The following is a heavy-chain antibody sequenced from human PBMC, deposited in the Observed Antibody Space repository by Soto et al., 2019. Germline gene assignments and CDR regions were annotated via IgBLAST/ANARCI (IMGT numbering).Heavy chain of an antibody. V-gene: IGHV1-69*13. Sequence: GASVKVSCKASGGTFSSYAISWVLQAPGQGLEWMGGIIPIFGTANYAQKFQGRVTITADESTSTAYMELSSLRSEDTAVYYCARGLDDSSGPDAFDIWGQGTMVTVSS. D-gene: IGHD3-22*01. CDR3: ARGLDDSSGPDAFDI. CDR2: IIPIFGTA. CDR1: GGTFSSYA. J-gene: IGHJ3*02.